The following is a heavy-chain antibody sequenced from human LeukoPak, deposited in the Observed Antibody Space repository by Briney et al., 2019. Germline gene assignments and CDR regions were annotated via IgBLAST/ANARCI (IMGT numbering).Heavy chain of an antibody. CDR3: ARPSSRSWYGPSDY. J-gene: IGHJ4*02. Sequence: SETLSLTCTVSGGSISSSSYYWGWIRRPPGKGLEWIGSIYYSGSTYYNPSLKSRVTISVDTSKNQFSLKLSSVTAADTAVYYCARPSSRSWYGPSDYWGQGTLVTVSS. V-gene: IGHV4-39*01. CDR1: GGSISSSSYY. D-gene: IGHD6-13*01. CDR2: IYYSGST.